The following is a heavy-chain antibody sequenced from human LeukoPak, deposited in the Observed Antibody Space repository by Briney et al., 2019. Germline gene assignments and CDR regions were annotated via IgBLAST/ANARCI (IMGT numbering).Heavy chain of an antibody. D-gene: IGHD6-6*01. Sequence: ASVKVSCKASGGTFSSYAISWVRQAPGQGLEWMGGIIPIFGTANYAQKFQGRVTITADESTSTAYMELSSLRSEDTAVYYCASAPKYSSSSPFDYWGQGTLATVSS. CDR2: IIPIFGTA. CDR1: GGTFSSYA. J-gene: IGHJ4*02. CDR3: ASAPKYSSSSPFDY. V-gene: IGHV1-69*13.